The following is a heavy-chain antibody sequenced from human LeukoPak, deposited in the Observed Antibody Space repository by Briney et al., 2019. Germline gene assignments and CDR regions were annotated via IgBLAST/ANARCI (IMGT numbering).Heavy chain of an antibody. V-gene: IGHV4-30-4*08. J-gene: IGHJ4*02. Sequence: SETLSLTCTVSGGSISSGDYYWSWIRQPPGKGLEWIGYIYYSGSTYYNPSLKSRVTISVDTSKNQFSLKLSSVTAADTAVYYCARLDVGCYDSSGYYFDYWGQGTLVTVSS. CDR3: ARLDVGCYDSSGYYFDY. CDR2: IYYSGST. CDR1: GGSISSGDYY. D-gene: IGHD3-22*01.